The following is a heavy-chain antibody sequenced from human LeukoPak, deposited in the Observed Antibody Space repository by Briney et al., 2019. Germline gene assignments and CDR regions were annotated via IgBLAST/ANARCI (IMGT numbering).Heavy chain of an antibody. CDR2: IKQDGSEK. D-gene: IGHD3-10*01. CDR3: ARYSRGGPRGNAFDI. Sequence: PGGSLRLSCAASGFTFSSYGMHWVRQAPGKGLEWVANIKQDGSEKYYVDSVKGRFTISRDNAKNSLYLQMNSLRAEDTALYHCARYSRGGPRGNAFDIWGQGTMVTVSS. V-gene: IGHV3-7*03. CDR1: GFTFSSYG. J-gene: IGHJ3*02.